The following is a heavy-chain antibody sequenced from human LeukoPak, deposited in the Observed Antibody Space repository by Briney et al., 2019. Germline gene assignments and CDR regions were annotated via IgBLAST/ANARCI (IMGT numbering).Heavy chain of an antibody. CDR2: IYYSGST. CDR3: ARGAGDYYGSGADTFYI. D-gene: IGHD3-10*01. Sequence: PSETLSLTCTVSGGSISSYYWSWIRQPPGEGLAWIGYIYYSGSTNYNPSLKSRVTISVATCKNQLYLKLSSVTAADTAVYYCARGAGDYYGSGADTFYIWGQGTMVTVSS. CDR1: GGSISSYY. J-gene: IGHJ3*02. V-gene: IGHV4-59*01.